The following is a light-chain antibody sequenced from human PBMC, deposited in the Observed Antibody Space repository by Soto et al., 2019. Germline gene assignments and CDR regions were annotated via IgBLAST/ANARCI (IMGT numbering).Light chain of an antibody. CDR2: GNS. Sequence: QSVLTQPPSVSGAPGQRVTISCTGSSSNIGAGYDVHWYQQLPGTAPKLLIYGNSNRPSGVPDRFSGSKSGTSASLAITGLQAEDEADYYCQSYDSSLSGVLFGGGTQLTV. CDR1: SSNIGAGYD. CDR3: QSYDSSLSGVL. V-gene: IGLV1-40*01. J-gene: IGLJ2*01.